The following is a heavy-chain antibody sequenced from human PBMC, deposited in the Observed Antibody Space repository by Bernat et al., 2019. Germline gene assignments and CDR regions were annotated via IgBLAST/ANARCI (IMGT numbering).Heavy chain of an antibody. CDR1: GGSISSGGYY. CDR3: AREIGTLWGSHRYWYFDL. J-gene: IGHJ2*01. V-gene: IGHV4-31*01. Sequence: QVQLQESGPGLVKPSQTLSLTCTVSGGSISSGGYYWSWIRQHPGKGLEWIGYLHYSGSTYYNPSLKSLVTISVDTSKNQFALKLSSVTAAETAVYYCAREIGTLWGSHRYWYFDLWGRGTLVTVSS. D-gene: IGHD7-27*01. CDR2: LHYSGST.